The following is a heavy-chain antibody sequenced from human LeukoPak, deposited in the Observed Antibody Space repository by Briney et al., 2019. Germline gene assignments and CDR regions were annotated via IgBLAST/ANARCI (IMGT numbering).Heavy chain of an antibody. J-gene: IGHJ4*02. V-gene: IGHV4-34*01. CDR2: INHSGST. CDR3: ARLAAAAY. D-gene: IGHD6-13*01. CDR1: GGSFSGYY. Sequence: PSETLSLTCAVYGGSFSGYYWSWIRQPPGKGLEWIGEINHSGSTNYNPSLKSRVTISVDTSKNQFSLKLSSVTDADTAVYYCARLAAAAYWGQGTLVTVSS.